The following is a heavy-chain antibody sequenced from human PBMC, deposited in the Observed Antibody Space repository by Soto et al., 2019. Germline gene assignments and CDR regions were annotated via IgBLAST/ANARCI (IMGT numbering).Heavy chain of an antibody. Sequence: PGESLKISCKGSGYSFTSYWIGRVRQMPGKGLEWMGIIYPGDSDTRYSPSFQGQVTISADKSISTAYLQWSSLKASDTAMYYCARRFGSGITGTTWLDYWGQGTLVTVSS. CDR2: IYPGDSDT. J-gene: IGHJ4*02. CDR1: GYSFTSYW. CDR3: ARRFGSGITGTTWLDY. V-gene: IGHV5-51*01. D-gene: IGHD1-7*01.